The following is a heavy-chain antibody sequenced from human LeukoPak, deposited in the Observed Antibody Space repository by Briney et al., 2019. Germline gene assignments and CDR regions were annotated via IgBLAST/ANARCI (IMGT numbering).Heavy chain of an antibody. J-gene: IGHJ4*02. CDR2: INPNSGGT. V-gene: IGHV1-2*02. CDR3: ARVLVYSSSWRGYFDY. CDR1: GYTFTGYY. Sequence: ASVKVSCKASGYTFTGYYMHWVRQAPGQGLEWMGWINPNSGGTNYAQKFQGRVTMTRDTSISTAYMELSRLRSDDTAVYYCARVLVYSSSWRGYFDYWGQGTLVTVSS. D-gene: IGHD6-13*01.